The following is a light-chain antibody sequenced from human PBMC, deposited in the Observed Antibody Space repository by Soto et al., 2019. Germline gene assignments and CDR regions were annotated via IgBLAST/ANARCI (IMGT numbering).Light chain of an antibody. CDR2: DAS. J-gene: IGKJ4*01. CDR1: RSVSSY. CDR3: PHRSDWPPRLT. V-gene: IGKV3-11*01. Sequence: EIVLRQSPATLSLSPGVRATLSCGASRSVSSYLAWYQQKPGQAPRLLIYDASYRATGFPARFSGSGSGTDVTLTISSLQPEDFAVYYCPHRSDWPPRLTCGGGTKVEI.